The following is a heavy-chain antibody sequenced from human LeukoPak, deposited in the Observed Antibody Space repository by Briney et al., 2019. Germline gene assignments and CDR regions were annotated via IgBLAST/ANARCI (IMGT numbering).Heavy chain of an antibody. V-gene: IGHV3-30*03. CDR1: GFTFSSYG. J-gene: IGHJ4*02. CDR3: SSPYNGIAATGSVY. D-gene: IGHD6-13*01. CDR2: ISYDGSNK. Sequence: GGSLRLSCAASGFTFSSYGMHWVRQAPGKGLEWAAVISYDGSNKYYADSVKGRFTISRDNSKNTLYLQMNSLRAEDTAVYYCSSPYNGIAATGSVYWGRGTLVTVSS.